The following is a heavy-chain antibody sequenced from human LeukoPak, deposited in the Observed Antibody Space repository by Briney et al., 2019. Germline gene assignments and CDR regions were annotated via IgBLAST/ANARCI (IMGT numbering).Heavy chain of an antibody. CDR3: ARALAVAGTGGFDP. CDR2: INGDGSST. J-gene: IGHJ5*02. Sequence: GGSLRLSCAASGFTFSSYWMHWVRQAPGKGLVWVSRINGDGSSTSYADSVKGRFTISRDNAKNTLYLQMNSLRAEDTAVYYCARALAVAGTGGFDPWGQGTLVTVSS. D-gene: IGHD6-19*01. CDR1: GFTFSSYW. V-gene: IGHV3-74*01.